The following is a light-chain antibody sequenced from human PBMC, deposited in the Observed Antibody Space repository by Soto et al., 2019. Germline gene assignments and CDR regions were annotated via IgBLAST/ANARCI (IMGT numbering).Light chain of an antibody. V-gene: IGKV3-20*01. CDR1: QSVSRN. CDR3: QQYGSPIT. CDR2: GAS. Sequence: EIVMTQSPATLSVSPGERATLSCRASQSVSRNLAWYQQRPGQAPRLLISGASSRATGIPDRFSGSGSGTDFTLTISRLEPEDFAVYYCQQYGSPITFGQGTRLEIK. J-gene: IGKJ5*01.